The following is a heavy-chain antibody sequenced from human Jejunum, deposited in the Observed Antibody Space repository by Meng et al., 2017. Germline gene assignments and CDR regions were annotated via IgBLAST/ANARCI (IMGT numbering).Heavy chain of an antibody. J-gene: IGHJ4*02. Sequence: ASVKVSCKASGYTFTSYYMHWVRQAPGQGLEWMGIVNPSGGSTSYAQKFQGRITVTRDTSTNTVYMELSSLRSEDTAVYYCARCYDSSGYTTPGDYWGQGTLVTVSS. D-gene: IGHD3-22*01. V-gene: IGHV1-46*01. CDR2: VNPSGGST. CDR3: ARCYDSSGYTTPGDY. CDR1: GYTFTSYY.